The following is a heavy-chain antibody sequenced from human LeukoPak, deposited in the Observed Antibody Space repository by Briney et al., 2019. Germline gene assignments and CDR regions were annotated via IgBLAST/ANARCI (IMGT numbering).Heavy chain of an antibody. Sequence: GASVQVSCKASGGTFSSYAISWVRQAPGQGLEWMGGIIPIFGTANYAQKFQGRVTITADESTSTAYMELSSLRSEDTAVYYCAGVYYYGSGSSDYYYYYYGMDVWGQGTTVTVSS. J-gene: IGHJ6*02. CDR2: IIPIFGTA. CDR1: GGTFSSYA. V-gene: IGHV1-69*13. D-gene: IGHD3-10*01. CDR3: AGVYYYGSGSSDYYYYYYGMDV.